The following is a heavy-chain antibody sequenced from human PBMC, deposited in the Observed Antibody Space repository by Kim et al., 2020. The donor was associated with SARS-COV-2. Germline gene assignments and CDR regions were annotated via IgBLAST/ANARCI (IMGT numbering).Heavy chain of an antibody. CDR3: ARNPGV. J-gene: IGHJ1*01. CDR1: GDSISRGSFF. V-gene: IGHV4-61*02. Sequence: SETLSLTCTVSGDSISRGSFFWSWIRQPAGMGLEWIGRILTSGSTTYSPSLRGRVTISIDTSKNQFSLKLNSMTAADAAFYYCARNPGVWGQGTLVTVSS. CDR2: ILTSGST.